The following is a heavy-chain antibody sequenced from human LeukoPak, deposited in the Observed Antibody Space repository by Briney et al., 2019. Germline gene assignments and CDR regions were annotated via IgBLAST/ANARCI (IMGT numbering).Heavy chain of an antibody. Sequence: GGSLRLSCAASGFMFSSNWMSWVRLAPGKGLEWVANIKEDGTETYYVDSVKGRFTISRDNAKNSLYLQMNSLRVEDAAVYYCAKEGRSLQTYWGQGTLVTVSS. CDR1: GFMFSSNW. CDR2: IKEDGTET. V-gene: IGHV3-7*03. CDR3: AKEGRSLQTY. D-gene: IGHD5-24*01. J-gene: IGHJ4*02.